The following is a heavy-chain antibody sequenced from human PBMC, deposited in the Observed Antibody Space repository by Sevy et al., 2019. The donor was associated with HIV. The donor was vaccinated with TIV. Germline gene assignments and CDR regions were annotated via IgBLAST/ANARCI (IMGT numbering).Heavy chain of an antibody. D-gene: IGHD6-19*01. Sequence: SETLSLTCTVSGGSISSSSYYWGWIRQPPGKGLEWIGSIYYSGSTYYNPSLRSRVTISVDTSKNQFSLKLSSVTAAHTAVYCCASQQKFNPQKYSSGWYEGHYYYYYGMDVWGQGTTVTVS. V-gene: IGHV4-39*01. J-gene: IGHJ6*02. CDR1: GGSISSSSYY. CDR2: IYYSGST. CDR3: ASQQKFNPQKYSSGWYEGHYYYYYGMDV.